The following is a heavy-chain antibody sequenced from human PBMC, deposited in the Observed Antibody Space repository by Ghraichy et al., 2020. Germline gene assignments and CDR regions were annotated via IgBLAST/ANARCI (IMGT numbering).Heavy chain of an antibody. CDR3: ARLNSGNDY. CDR1: GYTFTNYW. CDR2: IYPGDSDT. J-gene: IGHJ4*02. Sequence: GESLNISCKGSGYTFTNYWIGWVRQMPGKGLEWVGIIYPGDSDTRYSPSFQGQVTISADKSISTAYLQWSSLRASDTAIYYCARLNSGNDYWGLGTLVTVSS. V-gene: IGHV5-51*01. D-gene: IGHD4-23*01.